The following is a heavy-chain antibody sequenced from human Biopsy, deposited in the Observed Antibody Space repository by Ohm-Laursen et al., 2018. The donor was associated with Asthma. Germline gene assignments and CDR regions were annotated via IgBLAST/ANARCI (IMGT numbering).Heavy chain of an antibody. D-gene: IGHD6-19*01. Sequence: SETLSLTCSVYGGSISSFYWSWIRQSPEKGLEWMGYVYWTGSTNYNPSLKSRITMSVDTSKNRMFLELTSVTAADTAIYYCVRAVSNEQWLAPFDYWGQGKPVTVSS. CDR3: VRAVSNEQWLAPFDY. J-gene: IGHJ4*02. CDR2: VYWTGST. V-gene: IGHV4-59*01. CDR1: GGSISSFY.